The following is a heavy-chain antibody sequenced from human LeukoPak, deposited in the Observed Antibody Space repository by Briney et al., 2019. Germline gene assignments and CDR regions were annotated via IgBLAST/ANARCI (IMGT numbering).Heavy chain of an antibody. Sequence: KPGGSLRLSCAASGFTFSSYEMNWVRQAPGKGLEWVASIDTTSTYIFYGDSVRGRFTISRDHATNSLSLQMHSLTAGDTAVYYCARSRRDSAWYIDDYWGQGTLVTVSS. CDR2: IDTTSTYI. V-gene: IGHV3-21*01. D-gene: IGHD6-13*01. J-gene: IGHJ4*02. CDR3: ARSRRDSAWYIDDY. CDR1: GFTFSSYE.